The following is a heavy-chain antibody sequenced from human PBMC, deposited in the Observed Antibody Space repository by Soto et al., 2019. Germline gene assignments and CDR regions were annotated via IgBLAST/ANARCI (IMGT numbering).Heavy chain of an antibody. CDR1: GFTFNTYE. Sequence: GGSLRLSCAASGFTFNTYEINWVRQAPGKGLEWLSYISSGGDTMFYADSVKGRFTISRDNAKNSLYLQMNSLRAEDTAVYYCVRVGSVTTTGQIFDYWGQGTLVTVSS. J-gene: IGHJ4*02. V-gene: IGHV3-48*03. CDR2: ISSGGDTM. CDR3: VRVGSVTTTGQIFDY. D-gene: IGHD1-1*01.